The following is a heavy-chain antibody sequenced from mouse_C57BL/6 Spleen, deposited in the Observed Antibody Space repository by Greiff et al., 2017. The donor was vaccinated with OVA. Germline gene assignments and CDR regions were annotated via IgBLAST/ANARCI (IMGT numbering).Heavy chain of an antibody. Sequence: EVQRVESEGGLVQPGSSMKLSCTASGFTFSDYYMAWVRQVPEKGLEWVANINYDGSSTYYLDSLKSRFIISRDNAKNILYLQMSSLKSEDTATYYCARDGGNYAMDYWGQGTSVTVSS. J-gene: IGHJ4*01. V-gene: IGHV5-16*01. CDR3: ARDGGNYAMDY. CDR2: INYDGSST. CDR1: GFTFSDYY.